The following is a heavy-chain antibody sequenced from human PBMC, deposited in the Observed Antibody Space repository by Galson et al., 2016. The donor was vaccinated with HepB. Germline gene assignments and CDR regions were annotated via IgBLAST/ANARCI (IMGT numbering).Heavy chain of an antibody. CDR2: IYWDDDR. D-gene: IGHD1-26*01. CDR3: ARRLDSSGEPCFDY. Sequence: PALVKPTQTLTLTCTVSGQSLQDSKVGVGWIRQPPGKAPEWLGIIYWDDDRRYSPSLKNRISIAQDMSKNEVVLTLANVEPGDTGTYYCARRLDSSGEPCFDYWGQRILVTVAS. J-gene: IGHJ4*02. V-gene: IGHV2-5*02. CDR1: GQSLQDSKVG.